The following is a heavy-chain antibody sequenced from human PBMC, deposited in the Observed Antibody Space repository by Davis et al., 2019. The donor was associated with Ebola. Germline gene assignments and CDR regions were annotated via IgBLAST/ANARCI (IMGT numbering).Heavy chain of an antibody. CDR1: GFSFISYP. V-gene: IGHV3-30-3*01. CDR3: TRALAAGGYDY. Sequence: PGGSLRLSCEGSGFSFISYPIHWVRQTPGKGLEWVAVTSYDGSNSYYADSVKGRFTISRDNAENTLYLQMNSLRAEDTAVYFCTRALAAGGYDYWGQGTLVTVSS. CDR2: TSYDGSNS. J-gene: IGHJ4*02. D-gene: IGHD3-16*01.